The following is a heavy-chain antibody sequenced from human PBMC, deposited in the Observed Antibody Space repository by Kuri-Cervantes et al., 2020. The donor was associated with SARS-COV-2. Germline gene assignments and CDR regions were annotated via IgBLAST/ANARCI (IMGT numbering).Heavy chain of an antibody. D-gene: IGHD2-2*01. CDR2: IKQDGSEK. V-gene: IGHV3-7*01. J-gene: IGHJ5*02. Sequence: GGSLRSSCAASGFTFSSYSMNWVRQAPGKGLEWVANIKQDGSEKYYVDSVKGRFTISRDNAKNSLYLQMNSLRAEDTAVYYCARDRGIVVVPAAIWFDPWGQGTLVTVSS. CDR3: ARDRGIVVVPAAIWFDP. CDR1: GFTFSSYS.